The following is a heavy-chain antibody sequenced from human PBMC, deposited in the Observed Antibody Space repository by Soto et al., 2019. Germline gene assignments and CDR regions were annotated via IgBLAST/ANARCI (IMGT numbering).Heavy chain of an antibody. CDR3: ARDYYKYYDSSGYYRSPAY. J-gene: IGHJ4*02. CDR1: GFTFTISA. Sequence: SVKVSCKASGFTFTISAIQWVRQARGQRLEWIGWIVVGSGNTNYAQKFQERVTISRDNSKNTLYLQMNSLRAEDTAVYYCARDYYKYYDSSGYYRSPAYWGQGTLVTVSS. CDR2: IVVGSGNT. D-gene: IGHD3-22*01. V-gene: IGHV1-58*02.